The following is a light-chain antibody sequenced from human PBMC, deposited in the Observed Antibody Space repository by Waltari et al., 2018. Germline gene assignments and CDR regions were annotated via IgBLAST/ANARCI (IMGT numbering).Light chain of an antibody. J-gene: IGKJ4*01. V-gene: IGKV3-20*01. CDR3: QQYAQSPLT. CDR2: DAS. CDR1: QSISRNY. Sequence: EIVLTQSPGTLSLSQGERATLSCRASQSISRNYLAWYQKKPGQAPRFLISDASSRATGIPDRFSGSGSGTDFTLTISRLEPEDFAVYYCQQYAQSPLTFGGGTKVEIK.